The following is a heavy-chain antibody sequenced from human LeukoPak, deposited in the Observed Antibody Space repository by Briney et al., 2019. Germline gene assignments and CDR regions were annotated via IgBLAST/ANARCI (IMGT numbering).Heavy chain of an antibody. D-gene: IGHD5-18*01. CDR2: ISAYNGNT. J-gene: IGHJ4*02. CDR1: GYTFPSYG. Sequence: ASVKVACKASGYTFPSYGISWVRQAPGHGLKRMGWISAYNGNTNYAQKLQGRVTMTQDTSTSTAYMELRSLRSDDTAVYYCVRDLGVDTTMIFFDYWGQGTLVTVSS. V-gene: IGHV1-18*04. CDR3: VRDLGVDTTMIFFDY.